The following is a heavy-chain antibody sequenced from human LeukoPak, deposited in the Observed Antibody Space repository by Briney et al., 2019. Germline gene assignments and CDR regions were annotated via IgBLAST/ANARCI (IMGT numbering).Heavy chain of an antibody. CDR1: GGSISSYY. CDR2: IYTSGST. CDR3: ARVNRNDYDSSGYYSSYYYCYMDV. D-gene: IGHD3-22*01. J-gene: IGHJ6*03. V-gene: IGHV4-4*07. Sequence: SETLSLTCTVSGGSISSYYWSWIRQPAGKGLEWIGRIYTSGSTNYNPSLKSRVTMSVDTSKNQFSLKLSSVTAADTAVYYCARVNRNDYDSSGYYSSYYYCYMDVWAKGPRSPSP.